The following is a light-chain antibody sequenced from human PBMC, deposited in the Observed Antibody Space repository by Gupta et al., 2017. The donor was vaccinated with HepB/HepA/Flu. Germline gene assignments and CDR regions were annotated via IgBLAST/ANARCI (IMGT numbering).Light chain of an antibody. CDR1: SSNVGSNS. CDR2: TNN. CDR3: ATWDDSLNGVV. Sequence: QSVLTQPPSASGTPGQRVTISCSGSSSNVGSNSVNWYQQVPGTAPKLLIYTNNQRPSRVPDRFSGSKSGIAASLAITGLRSDDESDYFCATWDDSLNGVVFGGGTKLTVL. V-gene: IGLV1-44*01. J-gene: IGLJ2*01.